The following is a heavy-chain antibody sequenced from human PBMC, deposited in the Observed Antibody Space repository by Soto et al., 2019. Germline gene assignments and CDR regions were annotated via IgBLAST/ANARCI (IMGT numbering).Heavy chain of an antibody. CDR3: ARRTWCMDG. Sequence: TSETLSLTCAVSSGSIDTTNWWSWVRQPPGKGLEWIGEIFHSGNTYYNPSLASRVTISVDTSKNQFSLNLRSVTAADTAVYYCARRTWCMDGRGQATTVTVSS. CDR1: SGSIDTTNW. V-gene: IGHV4-4*02. D-gene: IGHD2-8*01. J-gene: IGHJ6*02. CDR2: IFHSGNT.